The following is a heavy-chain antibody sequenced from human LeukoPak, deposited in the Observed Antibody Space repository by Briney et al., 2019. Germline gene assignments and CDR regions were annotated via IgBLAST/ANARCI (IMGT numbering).Heavy chain of an antibody. J-gene: IGHJ6*02. CDR1: GFTFSSYG. CDR3: ARDGDITPTDV. V-gene: IGHV3-33*01. Sequence: GGSLRLSCAASGFTFSSYGMHWVRQAPGKGLEWVAVIWYDGSNKYYADSVRGRFTISRDNSKNTLYLQMNSLRAEDTAVYYCARDGDITPTDVWGQGTTVTVSS. CDR2: IWYDGSNK. D-gene: IGHD2-15*01.